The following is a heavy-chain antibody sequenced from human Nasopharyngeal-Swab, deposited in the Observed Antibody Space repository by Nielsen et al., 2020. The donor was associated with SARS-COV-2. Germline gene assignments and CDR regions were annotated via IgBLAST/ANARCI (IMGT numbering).Heavy chain of an antibody. V-gene: IGHV3-23*01. CDR2: ISSSGGST. CDR1: GFTFSNFA. J-gene: IGHJ4*02. Sequence: GGSLRLSCAASGFTFSNFAMNWVRQAPGKGLEWVSTISSSGGSTYFADSVKGRFTISRDNSKNTLYLQMNSLRAEDTAVYYCAKDQYCISTKCRRGFGYFDYWGQGTLVTVSS. D-gene: IGHD2/OR15-2a*01. CDR3: AKDQYCISTKCRRGFGYFDY.